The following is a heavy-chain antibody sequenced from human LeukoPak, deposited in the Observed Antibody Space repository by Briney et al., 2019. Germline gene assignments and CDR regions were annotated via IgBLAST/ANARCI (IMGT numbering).Heavy chain of an antibody. V-gene: IGHV4-59*01. CDR3: ARDAYCGGDCYSD. CDR1: GGSISSYY. Sequence: SETLSLTCTVSGGSISSYYWSWIRQPPGKGLEWIGYIYYSGSTNSNPSLKSRLPISVDTSKNQFSLKLSSVTAADTAVYYCARDAYCGGDCYSDWSQGTLVTVSS. J-gene: IGHJ4*02. D-gene: IGHD2-21*02. CDR2: IYYSGST.